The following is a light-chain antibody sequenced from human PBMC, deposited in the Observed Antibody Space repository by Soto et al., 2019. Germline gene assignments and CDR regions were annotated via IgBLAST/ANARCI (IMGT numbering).Light chain of an antibody. CDR1: QSVSSN. CDR3: QLYNMRLPWT. Sequence: ASQSVSSNLAWYQQKPGQAPRLLIYGASTRATGIPARFSGSVSGTEFTLTIGCLQANDVAVFFCQLYNMRLPWTVGQGTTGDIK. CDR2: GAS. J-gene: IGKJ1*01. V-gene: IGKV3-15*01.